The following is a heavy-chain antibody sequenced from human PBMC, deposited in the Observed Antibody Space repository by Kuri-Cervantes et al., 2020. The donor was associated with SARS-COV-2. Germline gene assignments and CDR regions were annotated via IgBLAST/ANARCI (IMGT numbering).Heavy chain of an antibody. Sequence: GSLRLSCTVSGGSISSSSYYWGWIRQPPGKGLEWIGSIYYSGSTYYNPSLKSRVTISVDTSKNQFSLKLSSVTAADTAVYYCARESSYITIFGVVTRYGMDVWGQGTTVTVSS. D-gene: IGHD3-3*01. CDR2: IYYSGST. J-gene: IGHJ6*02. CDR3: ARESSYITIFGVVTRYGMDV. CDR1: GGSISSSSYY. V-gene: IGHV4-39*07.